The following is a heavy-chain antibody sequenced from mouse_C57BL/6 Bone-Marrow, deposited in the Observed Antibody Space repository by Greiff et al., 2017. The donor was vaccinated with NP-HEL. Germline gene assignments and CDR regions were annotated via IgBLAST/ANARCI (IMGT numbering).Heavy chain of an antibody. J-gene: IGHJ1*03. D-gene: IGHD2-12*01. Sequence: QVQLQQPGAELVRPGTSVKLSCKASGYTFTSYWMHWVKLRPGQGLEWIGVIDPSDSYTNYNQKFKGKATLTVDTSSSTAYMQLSSLTSEDSAVYYCARRGHYYREYFDVWGTGTTVTVSS. CDR1: GYTFTSYW. CDR2: IDPSDSYT. V-gene: IGHV1-59*01. CDR3: ARRGHYYREYFDV.